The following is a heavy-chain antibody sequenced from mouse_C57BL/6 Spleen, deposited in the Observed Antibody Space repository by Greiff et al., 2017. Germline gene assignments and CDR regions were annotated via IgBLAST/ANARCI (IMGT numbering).Heavy chain of an antibody. D-gene: IGHD1-1*02. CDR1: GYTFTDYN. Sequence: EVQLQESGPELVKPGASVKMSCKASGYTFTDYNMHWVKQSHGKSLEWIGYINPNNGGTSYNQKFKGKATLTVNKSSSTAYMELRSLTSEDSAVYYWARMNGGAWFAYWGQGTLVTVSA. CDR3: ARMNGGAWFAY. CDR2: INPNNGGT. J-gene: IGHJ3*01. V-gene: IGHV1-22*01.